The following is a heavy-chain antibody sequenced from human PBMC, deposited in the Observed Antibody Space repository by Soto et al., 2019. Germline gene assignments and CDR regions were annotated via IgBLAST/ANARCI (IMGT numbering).Heavy chain of an antibody. Sequence: QVQLQQWGAGLLKPSETLSLTCAVYGGFVTSGSYYWSWIRQPPGKGLEWIGEMSHSGGTHFNPSRKSRFTISVDTWKNQFTLKMRSVTATGTPLYYCARVERGTATTVVDAFDIWGPGTMVTVSS. J-gene: IGHJ3*02. CDR2: MSHSGGT. V-gene: IGHV4-34*01. CDR1: GGFVTSGSYY. D-gene: IGHD1-1*01. CDR3: ARVERGTATTVVDAFDI.